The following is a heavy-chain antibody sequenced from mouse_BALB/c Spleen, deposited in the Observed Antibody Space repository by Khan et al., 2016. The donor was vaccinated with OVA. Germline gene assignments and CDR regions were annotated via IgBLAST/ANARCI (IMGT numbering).Heavy chain of an antibody. V-gene: IGHV1-9*01. CDR1: GYKFSNYW. CDR2: ILHGSGST. D-gene: IGHD2-10*01. CDR3: ARSYYVD. J-gene: IGHJ3*01. Sequence: QVRLQQSGTELMKPGASVKISCKASGYKFSNYWIEWVKQRPGHGLEWIGEILHGSGSTKYKDKFKGKATFTADTSSNTAYMQLHRLTSEDSAVYYCARSYYVDCAQGTLVTVSA.